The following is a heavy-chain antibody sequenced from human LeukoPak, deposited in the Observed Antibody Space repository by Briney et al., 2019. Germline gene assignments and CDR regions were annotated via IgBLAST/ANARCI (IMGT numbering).Heavy chain of an antibody. Sequence: SETLSLTCAVYGGSFSGYYWSWIRQPPEKGLEWIGEINHSGSTNYNPSLKSRVTISVDTSKNQFSLKLSSVTAADTAVYYCAGGLRPGDCSSTSCYTYYYYGMDVWGQGTTVTVSS. J-gene: IGHJ6*02. CDR3: AGGLRPGDCSSTSCYTYYYYGMDV. CDR1: GGSFSGYY. CDR2: INHSGST. V-gene: IGHV4-34*01. D-gene: IGHD2-2*02.